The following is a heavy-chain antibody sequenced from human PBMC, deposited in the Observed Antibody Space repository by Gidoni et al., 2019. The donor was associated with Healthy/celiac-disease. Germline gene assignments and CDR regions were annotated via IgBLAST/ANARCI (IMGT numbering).Heavy chain of an antibody. D-gene: IGHD4-17*01. Sequence: QVQLVQSGAEVKKTGASVKVSCKASGYTFTGYYMHWVRQAPGQGLEWMGWINPNSGGKNYAQKFQGRVTMIRDTSISTAYMELSRLRSDDTAVYYCARVSTVTRGFGYMDVWGKGTTVTVSS. CDR2: INPNSGGK. CDR1: GYTFTGYY. CDR3: ARVSTVTRGFGYMDV. V-gene: IGHV1-2*02. J-gene: IGHJ6*03.